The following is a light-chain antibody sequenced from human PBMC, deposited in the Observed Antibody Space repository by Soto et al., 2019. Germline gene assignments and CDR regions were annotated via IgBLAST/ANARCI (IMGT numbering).Light chain of an antibody. CDR2: DVS. J-gene: IGLJ2*01. CDR3: CSYAGSFTLV. CDR1: SSDVGAYNY. V-gene: IGLV2-11*01. Sequence: QSALTQPRSVSGSPGQSVTISCTGTSSDVGAYNYVSWYQQHPGKAPKLMIYDVSKRPSGVPDRFSGSKSGNTASLTISGLQAEDEADYHCCSYAGSFTLVFGGGTKLTVL.